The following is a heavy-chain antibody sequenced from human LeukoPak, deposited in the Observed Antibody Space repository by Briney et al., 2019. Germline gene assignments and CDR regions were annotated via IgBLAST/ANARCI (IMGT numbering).Heavy chain of an antibody. Sequence: ETLSLTCXVSXGXIRSSYYGWGRLRQRRGKGLEWIGSMYDSGSTYYNPWLKRRITITVDTSKNQFSLKLNSVTAADTAVYYCARHYGPWGQGTLVTVSS. D-gene: IGHD3-10*01. J-gene: IGHJ5*02. CDR2: MYDSGST. V-gene: IGHV4-39*01. CDR1: XGXIRSSYYG. CDR3: ARHYGP.